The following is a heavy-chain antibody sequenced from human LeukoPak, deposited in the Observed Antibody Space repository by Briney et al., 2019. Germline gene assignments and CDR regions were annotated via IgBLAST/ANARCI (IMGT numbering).Heavy chain of an antibody. CDR3: AGSGWQVYLDY. D-gene: IGHD6-19*01. CDR1: GFTFSYYG. CDR2: IGYDGTDK. J-gene: IGHJ4*02. Sequence: GGSLRLSCAASGFTFSYYGMHWVRQAPGKGLEWVTFIGYDGTDKYYADSVKGRFTISRDNAKNSLYLQMNSLRAEDTGVYYCAGSGWQVYLDYWGQGALVTVSS. V-gene: IGHV3-30*02.